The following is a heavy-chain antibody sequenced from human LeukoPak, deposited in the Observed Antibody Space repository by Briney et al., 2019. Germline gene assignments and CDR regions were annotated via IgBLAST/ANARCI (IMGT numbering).Heavy chain of an antibody. CDR2: IYHSGST. CDR3: ARYSGSYYLGY. J-gene: IGHJ4*02. CDR1: GYSIISGYY. D-gene: IGHD1-26*01. Sequence: SETLCLTCTVSGYSIISGYYWGWIRQPPGKGLEWIGSIYHSGSTYYNPSLKSRVTISVDTSKNQFSLKLSSVTAADTAVYYCARYSGSYYLGYWGQGTLVTVSS. V-gene: IGHV4-38-2*02.